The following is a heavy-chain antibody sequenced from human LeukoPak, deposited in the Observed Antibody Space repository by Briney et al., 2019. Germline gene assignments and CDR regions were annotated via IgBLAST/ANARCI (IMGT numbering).Heavy chain of an antibody. CDR3: ARENVFITSAAVDY. V-gene: IGHV1-2*02. CDR1: GYTFTGYY. J-gene: IGHJ4*02. D-gene: IGHD3-22*01. CDR2: INPNTGGT. Sequence: ASVKVSFKASGYTFTGYYIHWVRQAPGQRPEWMGWINPNTGGTHYAQKFQGSVTMTRDTSITTAYMELSRLRSDDTAMYYCARENVFITSAAVDYWGQGTLVTVSS.